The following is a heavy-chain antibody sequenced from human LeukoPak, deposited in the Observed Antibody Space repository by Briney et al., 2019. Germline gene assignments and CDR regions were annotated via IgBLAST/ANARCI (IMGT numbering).Heavy chain of an antibody. CDR2: IHSSGGS. CDR3: ARLGSYHDF. D-gene: IGHD1-26*01. Sequence: SETLSLTCIVSGASISNYYWSWIRQTPEKGLEWMGHIHSSGGSSYYPSLKSRLTLSIGTSRNQLSLKLPSVTAADTAVYFCARLGSYHDFWGQGALVTVSS. CDR1: GASISNYY. V-gene: IGHV4-4*09. J-gene: IGHJ4*02.